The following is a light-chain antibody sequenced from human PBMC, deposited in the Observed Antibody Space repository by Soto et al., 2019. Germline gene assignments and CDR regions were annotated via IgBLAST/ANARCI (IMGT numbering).Light chain of an antibody. CDR1: QSISSY. V-gene: IGKV1-39*01. CDR3: QQSYSTPG. Sequence: DIQMTQSPSSLSASVGDRVTITCRASQSISSYLNWYQQKPGKAPKLLIYAASSLQSGVPSRFSGSGSGTDFTLTISSLQPEDFATYYCQQSYSTPGFGGGT. J-gene: IGKJ4*01. CDR2: AAS.